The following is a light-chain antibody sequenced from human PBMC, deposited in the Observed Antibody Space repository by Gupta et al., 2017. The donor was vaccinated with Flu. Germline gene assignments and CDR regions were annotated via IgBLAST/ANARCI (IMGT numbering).Light chain of an antibody. CDR3: QSYDSSLSGHVV. V-gene: IGLV1-40*01. J-gene: IGLJ2*01. CDR2: GNS. Sequence: QSVLTQPPSVSGAPGPRVPIPCTGSSSNIGAGYDVHWYQQIPGTSPKLLIYGNSNRPAGVPDRFSGSKSGTSASLAITWLQAEDEADYYCQSYDSSLSGHVVFGGGTKLTVL. CDR1: SSNIGAGYD.